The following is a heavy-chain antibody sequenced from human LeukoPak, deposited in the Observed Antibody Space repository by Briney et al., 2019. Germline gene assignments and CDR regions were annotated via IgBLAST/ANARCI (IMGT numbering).Heavy chain of an antibody. CDR1: GSTLAESY. V-gene: IGHV1-24*01. Sequence: ASVKVSCKVSGSTLAESYIHWLRQAPGKGLEWMGGYNPEEGGFIYAQKFLDRVTMTEDTSTSTAYMEVSNLRSEDTAVYLCAGVQGITITKDFDFWGQGTLLTVSS. D-gene: IGHD3-10*01. J-gene: IGHJ4*02. CDR2: YNPEEGGF. CDR3: AGVQGITITKDFDF.